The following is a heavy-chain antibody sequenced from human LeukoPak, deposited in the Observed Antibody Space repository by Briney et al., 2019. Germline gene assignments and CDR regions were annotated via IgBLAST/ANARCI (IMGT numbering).Heavy chain of an antibody. D-gene: IGHD1-26*01. V-gene: IGHV1-24*01. CDR2: FDPEDGET. CDR1: GYTLTELS. CDR3: ATDVVVGATTGYFDY. Sequence: ASVKVSCKVSGYTLTELSMHWVRQAPGKGLEWMGGFDPEDGETIYAQKFQGRVTMTEDTSTDTAYMELSSLRSEDTAVYYCATDVVVGATTGYFDYWGQGTLVTVSS. J-gene: IGHJ4*02.